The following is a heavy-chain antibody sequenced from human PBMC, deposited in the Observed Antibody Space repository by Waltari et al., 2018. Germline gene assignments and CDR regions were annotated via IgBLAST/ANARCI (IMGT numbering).Heavy chain of an antibody. CDR3: ARDVAVAGTDYYYYYMDV. CDR1: GGSISSYY. CDR2: IYYSGRT. D-gene: IGHD6-19*01. Sequence: QVQLQESGPGLVNPSETLSLTCTVSGGSISSYYWRWIRQPPGKGLEWIGYIYYSGRTNYNPSLKSRVTISVDTSKNQFSLKLSSVTAADTAVYYCARDVAVAGTDYYYYYMDVWGKGTTVTVSS. V-gene: IGHV4-59*01. J-gene: IGHJ6*03.